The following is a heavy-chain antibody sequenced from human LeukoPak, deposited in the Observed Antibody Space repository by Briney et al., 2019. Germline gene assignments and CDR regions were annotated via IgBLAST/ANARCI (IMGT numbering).Heavy chain of an antibody. Sequence: PSETLSLTCAVYGGSFSGYYWSWIRQPPGKGGEWIGEINHSESTNYNPSLKSRVTISVDTSKNQFSLKLSSVTAADTAVYYCARMRGFWKEYYYMDVWGKGTTVTVSS. V-gene: IGHV4-34*01. D-gene: IGHD3-3*01. CDR2: INHSEST. CDR1: GGSFSGYY. J-gene: IGHJ6*03. CDR3: ARMRGFWKEYYYMDV.